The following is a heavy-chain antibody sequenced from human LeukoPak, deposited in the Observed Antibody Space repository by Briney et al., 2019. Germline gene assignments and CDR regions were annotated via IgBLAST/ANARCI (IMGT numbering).Heavy chain of an antibody. J-gene: IGHJ4*02. D-gene: IGHD4-23*01. CDR2: ISTYTGNT. V-gene: IGHV1-18*01. CDR3: ATWGSVVSPSDY. Sequence: ASVKVSCKASGYTFTSSGISWVRQAPGQGLEWMGWISTYTGNTNYAQKLQGRLTMTKDTSTTTAYMELRSLRSDDTAVYYCATWGSVVSPSDYWGQGTLVTVSS. CDR1: GYTFTSSG.